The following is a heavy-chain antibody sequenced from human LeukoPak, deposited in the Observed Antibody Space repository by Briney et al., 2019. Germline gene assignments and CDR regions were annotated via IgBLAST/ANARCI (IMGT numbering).Heavy chain of an antibody. Sequence: PGGSLRLSCAASGFTFSNYALSWVRQAPGKGLEWVSTISGSGGNTYYADSVKGRFTISRDNSKNTLNLQMNSLRAEDTAVYYCAKVVARGSYYFDYWGQGTLVTVSS. D-gene: IGHD1-26*01. J-gene: IGHJ4*02. CDR1: GFTFSNYA. CDR2: ISGSGGNT. V-gene: IGHV3-23*01. CDR3: AKVVARGSYYFDY.